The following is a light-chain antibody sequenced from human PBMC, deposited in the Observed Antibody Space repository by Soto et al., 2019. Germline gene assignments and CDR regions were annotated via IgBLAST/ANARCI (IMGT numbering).Light chain of an antibody. CDR3: QQRSNWPT. CDR2: DAS. CDR1: QSVRSK. J-gene: IGKJ5*01. Sequence: EIVMTQSPATLSVSPGERATLSCRASQSVRSKLAWYQQKPGQAPRLLIYDASNRATGIPARFSGSGSGTDFTPTISSLEPEDFAVYYCQQRSNWPTFGQGTRLEIK. V-gene: IGKV3-11*01.